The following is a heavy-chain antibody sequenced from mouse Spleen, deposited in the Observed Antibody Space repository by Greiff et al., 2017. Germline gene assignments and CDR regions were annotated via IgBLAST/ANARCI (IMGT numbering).Heavy chain of an antibody. D-gene: IGHD1-1*02. V-gene: IGHV1-76*01. CDR2: IYPGSGNT. Sequence: VQLQQSGAELVRPGASVKLSCKASGYTFTDYYINWVKQRPGQGLEWIARIYPGSGNTYYNEKFKGKATLTAEKSSSTAYMQLSSLTSEDSAVYFCARSGGGSYWFAYWGQGTLVTVSA. CDR1: GYTFTDYY. CDR3: ARSGGGSYWFAY. J-gene: IGHJ3*01.